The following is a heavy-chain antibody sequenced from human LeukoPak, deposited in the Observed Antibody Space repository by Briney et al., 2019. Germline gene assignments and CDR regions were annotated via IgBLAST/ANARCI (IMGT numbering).Heavy chain of an antibody. V-gene: IGHV3-30*02. CDR2: IRYDGITK. J-gene: IGHJ4*02. CDR3: AALHTGTFVDY. D-gene: IGHD4-17*01. Sequence: TGGSLRLSCAASGFSFSGYGMHWVRQVPGKGLERVAFIRYDGITKFYIDSVKGRFAISRDNSKNTLSLQMNSLRTEGTAVYYCAALHTGTFVDYWGQGTLVTVSS. CDR1: GFSFSGYG.